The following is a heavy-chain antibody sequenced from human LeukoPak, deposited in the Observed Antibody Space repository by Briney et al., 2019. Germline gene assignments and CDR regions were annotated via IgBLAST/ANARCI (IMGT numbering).Heavy chain of an antibody. D-gene: IGHD6-6*01. Sequence: GGSLRLSCAASGFTFSSYGMHWVRQAPGKGLEWVAFIRYDGSNKYYADSVKGRFTISRDNSKNTLYLQMNSLRAEDTAVYYCAKEGGSSSPFDYWGQGTLVTVSS. J-gene: IGHJ4*02. CDR3: AKEGGSSSPFDY. CDR2: IRYDGSNK. V-gene: IGHV3-30*02. CDR1: GFTFSSYG.